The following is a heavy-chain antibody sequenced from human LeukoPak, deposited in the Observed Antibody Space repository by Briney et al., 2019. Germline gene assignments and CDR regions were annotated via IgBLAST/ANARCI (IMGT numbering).Heavy chain of an antibody. D-gene: IGHD3-22*01. V-gene: IGHV3-9*01. Sequence: PGSSVRLSCAASGFTFDDYAMHWVRQAPGKGLEWVSGISWNSGSIGYADSVKGRFTISRDNAKNSLYLQMNSLRAEDTALYYCAKDMGNYYDSSGYAFDYWGQGTLVTVSS. CDR2: ISWNSGSI. CDR3: AKDMGNYYDSSGYAFDY. CDR1: GFTFDDYA. J-gene: IGHJ4*02.